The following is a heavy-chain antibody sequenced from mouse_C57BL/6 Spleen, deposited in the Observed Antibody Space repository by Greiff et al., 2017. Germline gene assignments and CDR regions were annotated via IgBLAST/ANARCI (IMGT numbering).Heavy chain of an antibody. CDR3: ARSTTGDWFAY. CDR1: GYAFSSSW. D-gene: IGHD1-1*01. V-gene: IGHV1-82*01. CDR2: IYPGDGDT. J-gene: IGHJ3*01. Sequence: QVQLQQSGPELVKPGASVKICCKASGYAFSSSWMNWVKQRPGKGLEWIGRIYPGDGDTNYNGKFKGKATLTADKSSSTAYMQLSSLTSEDSAVYFCARSTTGDWFAYWGQGTLVIVSA.